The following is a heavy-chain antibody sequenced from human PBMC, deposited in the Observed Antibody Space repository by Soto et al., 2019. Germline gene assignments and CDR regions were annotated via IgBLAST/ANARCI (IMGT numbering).Heavy chain of an antibody. J-gene: IGHJ4*02. CDR3: AKSPLYYDILTGFDY. CDR1: GFTFSSYA. Sequence: GGSLRLSCAASGFTFSSYAMSWVRQAPGKGLEWVSAISGSGGSTYYADSVKGRFTISRDNSKNTLYLQMNSLRAEDTAVYYCAKSPLYYDILTGFDYCGQGTLVTVSS. CDR2: ISGSGGST. D-gene: IGHD3-9*01. V-gene: IGHV3-23*01.